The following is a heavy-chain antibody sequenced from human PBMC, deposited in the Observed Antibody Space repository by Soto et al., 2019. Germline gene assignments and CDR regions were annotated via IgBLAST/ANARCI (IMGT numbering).Heavy chain of an antibody. D-gene: IGHD6-19*01. CDR1: GFTVRSNY. V-gene: IGHV3-66*01. CDR3: ARDTPYSSGWYHDY. Sequence: EVQLVESGGGLVQPGWSLRLSCAASGFTVRSNYMSWVRQAPGKGLEWVSGIYRGGSTYYADSVKGRYTISRDNSKNTRYLQMNSLRVEDTAVYYCARDTPYSSGWYHDYWGQGKLRAVSS. CDR2: IYRGGST. J-gene: IGHJ4*02.